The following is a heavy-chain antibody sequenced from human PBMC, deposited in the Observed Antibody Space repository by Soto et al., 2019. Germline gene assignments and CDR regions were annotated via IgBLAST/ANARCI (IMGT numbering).Heavy chain of an antibody. Sequence: ASVKVSCKASGYTFTTYAMHWVRQAPGQRLEWMGWINAGNGSTKYSQKFQGRVTITRDTSASTAYMELSSLRSEDTAVYYCAIDADGSYYYGMDVWGQGSTVTVSS. CDR3: AIDADGSYYYGMDV. D-gene: IGHD3-10*01. CDR2: INAGNGST. V-gene: IGHV1-3*01. CDR1: GYTFTTYA. J-gene: IGHJ6*02.